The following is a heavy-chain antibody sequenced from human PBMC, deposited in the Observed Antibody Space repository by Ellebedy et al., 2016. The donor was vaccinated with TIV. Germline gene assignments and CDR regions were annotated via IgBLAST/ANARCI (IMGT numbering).Heavy chain of an antibody. J-gene: IGHJ6*02. CDR2: IKQDGSEK. CDR3: ARDGTRPWQYGMDV. V-gene: IGHV3-7*01. CDR1: GFSFSSHW. D-gene: IGHD1-26*01. Sequence: GGSLRLXXEGSGFSFSSHWMSWVRQAPGKGLEWVANIKQDGSEKYYVESVKGRFTISRDNAKNSLYLQMNSLRAEDTAVYFCARDGTRPWQYGMDVWGQGTTVTVSS.